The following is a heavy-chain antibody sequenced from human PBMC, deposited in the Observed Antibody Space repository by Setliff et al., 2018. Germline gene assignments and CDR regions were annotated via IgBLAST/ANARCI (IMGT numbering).Heavy chain of an antibody. D-gene: IGHD2-21*02. V-gene: IGHV4-61*02. CDR1: GGSISSGHYY. J-gene: IGHJ4*02. CDR3: ARDLYCGGHCYQLFDS. Sequence: SETLSLTCTVSGGSISSGHYYWNWIRQPAGKGLEWIGRIYPSGGTNYNPSLKSRVTMSVDTSKIHFSLKLTSVTAADTAVYYCARDLYCGGHCYQLFDSWGQGTLVTVSS. CDR2: IYPSGGT.